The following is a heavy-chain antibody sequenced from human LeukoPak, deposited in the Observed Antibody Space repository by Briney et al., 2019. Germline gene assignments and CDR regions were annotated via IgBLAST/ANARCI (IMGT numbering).Heavy chain of an antibody. CDR1: GFTFSTDP. CDR3: AKDPTGTTDLSWFDP. CDR2: ISGSGAST. D-gene: IGHD1-7*01. J-gene: IGHJ5*02. V-gene: IGHV3-23*01. Sequence: PGGSLRLSGSALGFTFSTDPMSGARQPPGRGLEGGSGISGSGASTYYADSVEGRFIISRDNSKNTLHLQMNSLRAEDTAIYYCAKDPTGTTDLSWFDPWGQGTLVTVSS.